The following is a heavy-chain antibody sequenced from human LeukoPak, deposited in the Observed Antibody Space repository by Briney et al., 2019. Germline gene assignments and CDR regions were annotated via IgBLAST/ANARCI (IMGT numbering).Heavy chain of an antibody. D-gene: IGHD4-11*01. J-gene: IGHJ4*02. Sequence: PGGSLRLSCAASGFTLRNYAMNWVRQAPGKGLEWVSTFSGASSTFYAASVKGQFTISRDAPKNTLYLQMNSLRAEDTAVYYCAKASFTETYYLDSWGQGTLVTVSS. CDR3: AKASFTETYYLDS. CDR1: GFTLRNYA. CDR2: FSGASST. V-gene: IGHV3-23*01.